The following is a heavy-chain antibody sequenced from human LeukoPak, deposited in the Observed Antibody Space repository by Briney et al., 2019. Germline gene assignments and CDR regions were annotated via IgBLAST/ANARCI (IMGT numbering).Heavy chain of an antibody. Sequence: PSETLSLTCTVSGGSISSSSYYWGWIRQPPRKGLEWIGSIYYSGSTYYNPSLKSRVTISVDTSKNQFSLKLSSVTAADTAVYYCARLPIQWPLVHAFDIWGQGTMVTVSS. D-gene: IGHD2-21*01. CDR1: GGSISSSSYY. CDR3: ARLPIQWPLVHAFDI. J-gene: IGHJ3*02. CDR2: IYYSGST. V-gene: IGHV4-39*07.